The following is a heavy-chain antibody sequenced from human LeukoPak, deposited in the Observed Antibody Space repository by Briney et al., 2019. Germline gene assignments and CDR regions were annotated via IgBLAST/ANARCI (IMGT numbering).Heavy chain of an antibody. D-gene: IGHD6-19*01. V-gene: IGHV4-59*01. CDR3: AKTTAGYSSGRYPGWPVDY. J-gene: IGHJ4*02. CDR1: GGSIGSYY. Sequence: SETLSLTCTVSGGSIGSYYWSWIRQPPGKGLEWIGYIYYSGSTNYNPSLKSRVTISVDTSKNQFSLKLSSVTAADTAVYYCAKTTAGYSSGRYPGWPVDYWGQGTLVTVSS. CDR2: IYYSGST.